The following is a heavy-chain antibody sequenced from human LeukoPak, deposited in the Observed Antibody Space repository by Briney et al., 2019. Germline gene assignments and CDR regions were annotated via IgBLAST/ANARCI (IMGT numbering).Heavy chain of an antibody. D-gene: IGHD3-10*01. Sequence: PSETLSLTCTVSGGSISSYYWSWIRQPPGKGLEWIAYIYYSGSTNYNPSLKSRVTISIDTSKNQFSLKLSSVTAADTAVYYCARLKDYYGSGCYLPYYYMDVWGKGTTVTVSS. V-gene: IGHV4-59*08. J-gene: IGHJ6*03. CDR3: ARLKDYYGSGCYLPYYYMDV. CDR2: IYYSGST. CDR1: GGSISSYY.